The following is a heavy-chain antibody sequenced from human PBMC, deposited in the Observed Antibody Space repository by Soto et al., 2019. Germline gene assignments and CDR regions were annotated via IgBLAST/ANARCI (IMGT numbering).Heavy chain of an antibody. CDR3: ARSIGGSSYYPPDY. Sequence: QVQLVESGGGVVQPGGSLRLSCAASGFTFSGYGMHWVRQSPGEGLEWVAILANDGRYQYYAESVKGRVTISRDNSKNTLYLQMDSLRPEDTAVYYCARSIGGSSYYPPDYWGQGTLVTVSS. V-gene: IGHV3-30*03. CDR2: LANDGRYQ. CDR1: GFTFSGYG. D-gene: IGHD2-15*01. J-gene: IGHJ4*02.